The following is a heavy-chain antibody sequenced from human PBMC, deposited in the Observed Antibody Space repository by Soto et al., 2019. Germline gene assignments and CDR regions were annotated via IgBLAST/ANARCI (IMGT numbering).Heavy chain of an antibody. D-gene: IGHD1-26*01. CDR1: GSSFGENE. Sequence: PGGSLRLPCAASGSSFGENEMNWFRKAPGQGLEWVSYINQYGKITYYADSVKGRFTISRDDAKNSLFLQMDSLRAEDTALYYCARAAWSDEGWDHWGQGILVTVSS. CDR2: INQYGKIT. J-gene: IGHJ4*02. CDR3: ARAAWSDEGWDH. V-gene: IGHV3-48*03.